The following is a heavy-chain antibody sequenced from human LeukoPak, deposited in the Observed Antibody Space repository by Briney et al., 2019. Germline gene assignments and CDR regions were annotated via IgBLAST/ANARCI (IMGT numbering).Heavy chain of an antibody. D-gene: IGHD2-15*01. CDR3: ALRFGGSSYYYYGMDV. J-gene: IGHJ6*02. CDR1: GYTFTSYG. Sequence: ASVKVSCKASGYTFTSYGISWVRQAPGQGLEWMGWISAYNGNTNYAQKLQGRVTMTRDTSISTAYMELSRLRSDDTAVYYCALRFGGSSYYYYGMDVWGQGTTVTVSS. CDR2: ISAYNGNT. V-gene: IGHV1-18*01.